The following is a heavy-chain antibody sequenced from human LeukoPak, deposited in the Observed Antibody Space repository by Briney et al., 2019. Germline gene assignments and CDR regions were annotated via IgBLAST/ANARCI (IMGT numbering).Heavy chain of an antibody. CDR1: GGSFSGYY. CDR2: INHSGST. V-gene: IGHV4-34*01. Sequence: SETLSLTCAVYGGSFSGYYWSWIRQPPGKGLEWIGEINHSGSTNYNPSLKSRVTISVDTSKNQFSLKLSSVTAADTAVYYYARGDGGRYGGNFDYWGQGTLVTVSS. CDR3: ARGDGGRYGGNFDY. D-gene: IGHD4-23*01. J-gene: IGHJ4*02.